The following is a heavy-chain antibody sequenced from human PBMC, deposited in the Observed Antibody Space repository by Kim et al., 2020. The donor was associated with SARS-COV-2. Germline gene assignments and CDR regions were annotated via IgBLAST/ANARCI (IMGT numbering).Heavy chain of an antibody. CDR3: ARGLYHARSNSWVRFDP. CDR1: GGSFSGYY. V-gene: IGHV4-34*01. Sequence: SETLSLTCAVYGGSFSGYYWSWIRRPPGGGLEWIGEIYHSGTSNYNPSLKSRVTISVDTSKNHFSLKLNSVTAADTAVYFCARGLYHARSNSWVRFDP. D-gene: IGHD4-4*01. CDR2: IYHSGTS. J-gene: IGHJ5*02.